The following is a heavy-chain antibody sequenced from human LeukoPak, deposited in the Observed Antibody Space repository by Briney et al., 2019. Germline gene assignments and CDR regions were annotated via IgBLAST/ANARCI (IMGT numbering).Heavy chain of an antibody. CDR1: GGAIISYY. Sequence: SETLSLTCSVSGGAIISYYWSWIRQPAGKGPERIGRIYPTGNTDYNPSLKTRVTMSTDLSKKQFSLRLRSVTAADTAVYYCARLKFYDSTGYSPGYYMDVWGKGTAVTVSS. CDR3: ARLKFYDSTGYSPGYYMDV. CDR2: IYPTGNT. V-gene: IGHV4-4*07. D-gene: IGHD3-22*01. J-gene: IGHJ6*03.